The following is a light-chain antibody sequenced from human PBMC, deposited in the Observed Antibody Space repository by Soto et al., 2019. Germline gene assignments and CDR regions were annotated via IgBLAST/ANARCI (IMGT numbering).Light chain of an antibody. CDR3: QQRSNWPPLT. Sequence: EIVVTQSSTTLLWSPGGRANLSCRASQSLSSYLAWYQQTPGQAPRLLIYDASNRATGIPARFSGSGSGTDFTLPISSLEPEDFAVYYWQQRSNWPPLTFGQGTKVDIK. CDR1: QSLSSY. V-gene: IGKV3-11*01. CDR2: DAS. J-gene: IGKJ1*01.